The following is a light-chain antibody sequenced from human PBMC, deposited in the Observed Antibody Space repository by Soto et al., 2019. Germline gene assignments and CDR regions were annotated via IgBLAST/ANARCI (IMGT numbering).Light chain of an antibody. CDR3: QQYNNWPPGT. V-gene: IGKV3-15*01. CDR1: QSVSSN. Sequence: EIVMTQSPTTLSASLGERAILSCGASQSVSSNLAWYQQKPGQAPRLLIYAASTRATGIPARFSGSGSGTEFTLTISSLQSEDFAVYYCQQYNNWPPGTFGQGTKVDIK. J-gene: IGKJ1*01. CDR2: AAS.